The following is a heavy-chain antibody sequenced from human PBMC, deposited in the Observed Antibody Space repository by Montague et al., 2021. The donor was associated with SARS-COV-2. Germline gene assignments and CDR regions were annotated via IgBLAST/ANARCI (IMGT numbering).Heavy chain of an antibody. CDR2: IYYSGST. CDR3: AGAGSLRFEILIGPRHYYYGMDV. CDR1: GGSIGSSSYS. V-gene: IGHV4-39*07. D-gene: IGHD3-9*01. J-gene: IGHJ6*02. Sequence: SETLSLTCTVSGGSIGSSSYSWGWIRQPPGQGLEWIGSIYYSGSTYYSPSLKSRVTISVDTSKNPFSPTLSSVTAADTAVYSCAGAGSLRFEILIGPRHYYYGMDVWGQGTTVTVSS.